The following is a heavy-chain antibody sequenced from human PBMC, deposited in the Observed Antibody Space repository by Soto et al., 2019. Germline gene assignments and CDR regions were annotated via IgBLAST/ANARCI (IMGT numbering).Heavy chain of an antibody. Sequence: PGGSLRLSCAASGFTFSSYAMSWVRQAPGKGLEWVSAISGSGGSTYYADFVKGRFTISRDNSKNTLCLQMNSLRAEDTAVYYCAKVLVYYDSSGYPLYNWFDPWGQGTLVTASS. J-gene: IGHJ5*02. CDR1: GFTFSSYA. CDR2: ISGSGGST. V-gene: IGHV3-23*01. CDR3: AKVLVYYDSSGYPLYNWFDP. D-gene: IGHD3-22*01.